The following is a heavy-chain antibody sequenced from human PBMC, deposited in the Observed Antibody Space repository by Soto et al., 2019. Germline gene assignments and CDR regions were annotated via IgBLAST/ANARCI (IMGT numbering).Heavy chain of an antibody. J-gene: IGHJ5*02. V-gene: IGHV1-18*01. D-gene: IGHD2-2*01. CDR1: GYTFTSYG. Sequence: ASVKVSCKASGYTFTSYGISWVRQAPGQGLEWMGWISAYNGNTNYAQKLQGRVTMTTDTSTSTAYMELRSLRSDDTAVYYCARVGSRIVVVPAANWFDPWGQGTLVTVSS. CDR3: ARVGSRIVVVPAANWFDP. CDR2: ISAYNGNT.